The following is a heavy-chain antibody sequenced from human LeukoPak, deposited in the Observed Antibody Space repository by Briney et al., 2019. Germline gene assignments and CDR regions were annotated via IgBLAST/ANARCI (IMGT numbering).Heavy chain of an antibody. D-gene: IGHD3-22*01. V-gene: IGHV3-23*01. J-gene: IGHJ4*02. CDR3: AKDWAGSDRRYYFDY. Sequence: GALRLSCAASGFTFSSYAMGWVRQAPGKGLKWVSVISGSGGSTYYADSVKGRFTISRDNSQNTLYLQMNSLRAEDSAVYYCAKDWAGSDRRYYFDYWGQGTLVTVSS. CDR2: ISGSGGST. CDR1: GFTFSSYA.